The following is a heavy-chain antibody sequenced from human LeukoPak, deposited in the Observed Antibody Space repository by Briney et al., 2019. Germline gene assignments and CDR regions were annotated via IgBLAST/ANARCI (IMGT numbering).Heavy chain of an antibody. Sequence: GSSVNVSCKASGGTFSIHAMSWVRQAPGKGLEWVSAISGSGGSTYYADSVKGRFTISRDNSKNTLYLQMNSLRAEDTAVYYCAKDIWDYYYYGMDVWGQGTTVTVSS. J-gene: IGHJ6*02. CDR3: AKDIWDYYYYGMDV. CDR1: GGTFSIHA. D-gene: IGHD7-27*01. CDR2: ISGSGGST. V-gene: IGHV3-23*01.